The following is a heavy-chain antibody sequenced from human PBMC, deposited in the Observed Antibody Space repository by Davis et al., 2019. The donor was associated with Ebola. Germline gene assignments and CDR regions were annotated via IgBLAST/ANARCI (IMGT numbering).Heavy chain of an antibody. Sequence: PSETLSLTCTVSGGPVSTNAYYWSWIRQPPGKGLDWVGFIHHGGSANSNPSLKSRATFSIDTSKSQVSLKLTSVTAADTAVYYCARDTRPCGGDCYDDTFEMWGQGTMVIVSS. J-gene: IGHJ3*02. D-gene: IGHD2-21*01. CDR2: IHHGGSA. V-gene: IGHV4-61*08. CDR1: GGPVSTNAYY. CDR3: ARDTRPCGGDCYDDTFEM.